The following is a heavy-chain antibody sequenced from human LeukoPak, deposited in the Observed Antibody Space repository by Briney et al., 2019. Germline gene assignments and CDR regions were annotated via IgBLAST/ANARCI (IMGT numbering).Heavy chain of an antibody. CDR1: GYTFTSYD. V-gene: IGHV1-8*01. J-gene: IGHJ4*02. Sequence: ASVKVSCKASGYTFTSYDINWVRQATGQGLEWMGWMNPNSGNTGYAQKFQGRVTMTRNTSISTAYMELSSLRSGDTAVYYCAYGGYSYGEFDYWGQGTLVTVSS. D-gene: IGHD5-18*01. CDR3: AYGGYSYGEFDY. CDR2: MNPNSGNT.